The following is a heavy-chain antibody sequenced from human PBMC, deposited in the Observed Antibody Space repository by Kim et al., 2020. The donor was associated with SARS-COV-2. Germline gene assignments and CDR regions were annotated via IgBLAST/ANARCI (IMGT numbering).Heavy chain of an antibody. D-gene: IGHD3-22*01. V-gene: IGHV3-33*01. CDR2: IWYDGSNK. J-gene: IGHJ4*02. CDR3: ARGLYYDSSGYYYESHLDY. Sequence: GGSLRLSCAASGFTFSSYGMHWVRQAPGKGLEWVAVIWYDGSNKYYADSVKGRFTISRDNSKNTLYLQMNSLRAEDTAVYYCARGLYYDSSGYYYESHLDYWGQGTLVTVSS. CDR1: GFTFSSYG.